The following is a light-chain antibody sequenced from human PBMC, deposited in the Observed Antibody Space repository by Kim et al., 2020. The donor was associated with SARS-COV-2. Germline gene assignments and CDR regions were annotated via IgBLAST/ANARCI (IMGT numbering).Light chain of an antibody. J-gene: IGKJ2*01. CDR2: GAS. CDR3: QYYGSS. V-gene: IGKV3-20*01. Sequence: EIVLTQSPGTLSLSPGERATLFCRASQSVSRSYLAWYQQKPGQAPRLLIYGASRRATGIPDRFSGSGSGTDFTLTISRLEPEDFAVYYCQYYGSSFGQGTKLEI. CDR1: QSVSRSY.